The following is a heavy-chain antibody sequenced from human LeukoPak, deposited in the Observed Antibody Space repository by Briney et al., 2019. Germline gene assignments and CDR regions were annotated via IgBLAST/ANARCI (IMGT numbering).Heavy chain of an antibody. CDR2: ISGSGGST. CDR1: GFTFSSYA. J-gene: IGHJ4*02. D-gene: IGHD4-23*01. CDR3: ARRGDGGRSFDH. Sequence: GGSLRLSCAASGFTFSSYAMSWVRQAPGKGLEWVSAISGSGGSTYYADSVKGRFTISRDNSKNTLYLQVNSLRAEDTALYYCARRGDGGRSFDHWGQGTLVTVSS. V-gene: IGHV3-23*01.